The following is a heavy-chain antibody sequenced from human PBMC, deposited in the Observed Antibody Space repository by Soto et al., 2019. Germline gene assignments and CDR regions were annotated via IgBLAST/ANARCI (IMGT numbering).Heavy chain of an antibody. J-gene: IGHJ4*02. CDR3: AREGAAAGTSLDY. D-gene: IGHD6-13*01. Sequence: QVQLQESGPGLVKPSQTLSLTCTVSGGSTSSGGYYWSWIRQHPEKGLEWIGYIYYSGSTYYNPSLKSRVTISVDTSKNQFSLKLSSVTAADTAVYYCAREGAAAGTSLDYWGQGTLVTVSS. CDR2: IYYSGST. V-gene: IGHV4-31*03. CDR1: GGSTSSGGYY.